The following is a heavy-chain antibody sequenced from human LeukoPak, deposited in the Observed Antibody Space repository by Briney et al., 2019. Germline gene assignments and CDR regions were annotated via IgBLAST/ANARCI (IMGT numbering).Heavy chain of an antibody. CDR3: ARGSRYCSSTSCYADFDY. V-gene: IGHV4-38-2*02. CDR2: IYHGGST. CDR1: VFSINSGYY. D-gene: IGHD2-2*01. J-gene: IGHJ4*02. Sequence: SETLSLTCTVSVFSINSGYYWGWIRQPPGKGLEWIGSIYHGGSTNYNTSLKSRVTISVDKSKNQISLNLNSVTAADTAVYYCARGSRYCSSTSCYADFDYWGQGTLVTVSS.